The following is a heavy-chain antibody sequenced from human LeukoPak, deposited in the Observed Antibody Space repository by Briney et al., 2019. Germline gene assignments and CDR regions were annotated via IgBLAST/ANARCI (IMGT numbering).Heavy chain of an antibody. J-gene: IGHJ4*02. D-gene: IGHD3-16*01. CDR1: GFTFTTYW. CDR2: IKEDGSEK. V-gene: IGHV3-7*01. Sequence: GGSLRLSCAASGFTFTTYWMTWVRQAPGKGLEWVANIKEDGSEKYYVDSVKGRFTISRDNAKNSLFLQMNSLRAEDTAVYYCVRGGGTFDYWGQGTLVTVSS. CDR3: VRGGGTFDY.